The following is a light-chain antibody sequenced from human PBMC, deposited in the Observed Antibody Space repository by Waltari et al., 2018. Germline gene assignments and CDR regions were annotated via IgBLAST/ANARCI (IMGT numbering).Light chain of an antibody. Sequence: QSALTQPASVSGSPGQSITISCTGIGSAIDDSDFVSWYQHQPGKAPRVIIYDVTNRPSGISHRFSASKSANTASLTISRLQPEDEGDYYCTSQALDGVVLFGGGTQVTV. CDR3: TSQALDGVVL. J-gene: IGLJ3*02. V-gene: IGLV2-14*03. CDR2: DVT. CDR1: GSAIDDSDF.